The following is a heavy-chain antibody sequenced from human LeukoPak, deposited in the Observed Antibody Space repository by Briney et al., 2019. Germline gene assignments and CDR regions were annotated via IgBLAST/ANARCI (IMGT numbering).Heavy chain of an antibody. D-gene: IGHD3-22*01. V-gene: IGHV4-4*02. CDR1: GGSISSNNW. J-gene: IGHJ4*02. Sequence: PSETLSLTCAVSGGSISSNNWWGWVRQPPGKGLEWFGEIYHSGSTNYNPSLKSRVTISVDKSKNQFSLKLSSVTAADTAVYYCARVSGSSGYYGFDYWGQGTLVTVSS. CDR2: IYHSGST. CDR3: ARVSGSSGYYGFDY.